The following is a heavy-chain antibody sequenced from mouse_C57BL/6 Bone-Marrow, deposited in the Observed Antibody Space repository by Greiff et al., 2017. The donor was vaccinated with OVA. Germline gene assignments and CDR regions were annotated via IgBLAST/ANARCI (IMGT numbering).Heavy chain of an antibody. CDR1: GYTFTSYW. J-gene: IGHJ4*01. V-gene: IGHV1-50*01. CDR3: ARRPVGAMDY. Sequence: VQLQQPGAELVKPGASVKLSCKASGYTFTSYWMQWVKQRPGQGLEWIGEIDPSDSYTNYNQKFKGKATLTVDTSSSTAYMQLSSLTSEDSAVYYCARRPVGAMDYWGQGTSVTVSS. CDR2: IDPSDSYT.